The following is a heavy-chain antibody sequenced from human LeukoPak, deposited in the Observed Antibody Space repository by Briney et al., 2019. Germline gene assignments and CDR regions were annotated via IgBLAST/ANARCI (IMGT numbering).Heavy chain of an antibody. CDR2: ISGSGGST. CDR3: AKGSLRSAAPQGFDY. D-gene: IGHD6-25*01. J-gene: IGHJ4*02. CDR1: GFTFSSYW. V-gene: IGHV3-23*01. Sequence: GGSLRLSCAASGFTFSSYWMSWVRQAPGKGLEWVSAISGSGGSTYYADSVKGRFTISRGNSKNTLYLQMNSLRAEDTAVYYCAKGSLRSAAPQGFDYWGQGTLVTVSS.